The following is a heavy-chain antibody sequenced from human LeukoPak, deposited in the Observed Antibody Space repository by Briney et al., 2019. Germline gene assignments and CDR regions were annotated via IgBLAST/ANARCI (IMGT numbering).Heavy chain of an antibody. D-gene: IGHD1-26*01. CDR1: AFTFDDYG. V-gene: IGHV3-20*04. J-gene: IGHJ4*02. CDR2: INWNGGST. Sequence: GGSLRLSCAASAFTFDDYGMSWVRQAPGKGLEWVSGINWNGGSTGYTDSVKGRFTISRDNAKNSLYLQMNSLRAEDTALYYCARSRRWELLAGGDYWGQETLVTVSS. CDR3: ARSRRWELLAGGDY.